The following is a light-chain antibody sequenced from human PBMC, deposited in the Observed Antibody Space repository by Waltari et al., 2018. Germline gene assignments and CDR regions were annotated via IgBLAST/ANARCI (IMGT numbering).Light chain of an antibody. J-gene: IGKJ1*01. V-gene: IGKV3-20*01. CDR1: QSVGKC. CDR3: QKYVSLPAT. Sequence: CRASQSVGKCLAWYQHKPGQAPRLLFYDTSTRATGIPDRFSGSGSGTDFSLTISRLEPEDFAVYYCQKYVSLPATFGQGTKVQAK. CDR2: DTS.